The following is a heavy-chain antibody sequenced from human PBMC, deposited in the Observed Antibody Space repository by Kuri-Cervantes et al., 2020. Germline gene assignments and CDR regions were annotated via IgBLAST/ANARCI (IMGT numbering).Heavy chain of an antibody. CDR1: GFTFSSYW. V-gene: IGHV3-33*08. D-gene: IGHD3-22*01. J-gene: IGHJ3*01. Sequence: GESLKISCAASGFTFSSYWMSWVRQAPGKGLEWVAVIWYDGSYKYYADSVKGRFTISRDNSRNTLYLQMNSLRAEDTAEYYCANLGEHYDSTGYYRDGLDVWGQGTTVTVSS. CDR3: ANLGEHYDSTGYYRDGLDV. CDR2: IWYDGSYK.